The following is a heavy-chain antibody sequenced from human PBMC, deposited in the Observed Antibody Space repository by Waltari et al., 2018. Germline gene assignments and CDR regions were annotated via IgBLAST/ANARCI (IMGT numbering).Heavy chain of an antibody. D-gene: IGHD3-3*01. CDR2: MYYSGST. CDR1: GGSISSSSYY. V-gene: IGHV4-39*07. CDR3: ARDFTYYDFWSGYYTGMDWFDP. Sequence: QLQLQESGPGLVKPSETLSLTCTVSGGSISSSSYYWGWIRQPPGKGLEWIGSMYYSGSTYDNPSLKSRVTISVDTSKNQFSLKLSAVTAADTAVYYCARDFTYYDFWSGYYTGMDWFDPWGQGTLVTVSS. J-gene: IGHJ5*02.